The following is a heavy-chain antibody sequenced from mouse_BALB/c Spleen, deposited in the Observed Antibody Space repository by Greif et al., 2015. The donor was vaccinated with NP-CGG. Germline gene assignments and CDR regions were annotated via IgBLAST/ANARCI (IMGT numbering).Heavy chain of an antibody. Sequence: DVQLVESGGGLVKPGGSLKLSCAASGFTFSSYTMSWVRQTPEKRLEWVATISSGGSYTYYPDSVKGRFTISRDNAKNTLYLQMSSLKSEDTAMYYCTRGGGSYAMDYWGQGTSVTVSS. CDR2: ISSGGSYT. CDR1: GFTFSSYT. V-gene: IGHV5-6-4*01. J-gene: IGHJ4*01. D-gene: IGHD1-1*01. CDR3: TRGGGSYAMDY.